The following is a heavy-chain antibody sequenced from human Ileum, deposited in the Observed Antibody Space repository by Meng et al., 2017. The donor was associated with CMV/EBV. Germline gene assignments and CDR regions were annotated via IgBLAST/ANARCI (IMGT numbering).Heavy chain of an antibody. D-gene: IGHD2-2*01. CDR1: GLIFTNYN. CDR3: ASGFWGSTYCYREFDN. Sequence: GGSLRLSCSASGLIFTNYNMHWVSQPQGKGLEWVSSISTRCSSIYYADSLKGRFTITRENAKSTLYLQMDTLAAEDTAVYYCASGFWGSTYCYREFDNWGQGTLVTVSS. V-gene: IGHV3-21*01. CDR2: ISTRCSSI. J-gene: IGHJ4*02.